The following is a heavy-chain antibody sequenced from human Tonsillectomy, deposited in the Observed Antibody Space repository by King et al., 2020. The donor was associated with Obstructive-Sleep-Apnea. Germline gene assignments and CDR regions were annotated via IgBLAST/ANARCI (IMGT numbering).Heavy chain of an antibody. CDR1: GGSISSSSYY. CDR3: ASSLRYTSAWPSFDY. Sequence: QLQESGPGLVKPSETLSLTCTVSGGSISSSSYYWGWIRQSPGKGLEWIGNIYYSGSTDYNPSLKSRVTLSVDTSKNQFSLKLSSVTAADTAVYYCASSLRYTSAWPSFDYWGQGTLVTVSS. D-gene: IGHD6-19*01. CDR2: IYYSGST. V-gene: IGHV4-39*07. J-gene: IGHJ4*02.